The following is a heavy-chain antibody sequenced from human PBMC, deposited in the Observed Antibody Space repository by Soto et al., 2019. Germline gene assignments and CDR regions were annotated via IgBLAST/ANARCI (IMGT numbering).Heavy chain of an antibody. J-gene: IGHJ6*02. D-gene: IGHD4-4*01. CDR3: ASTTVPQYYYDGMDV. V-gene: IGHV5-51*01. CDR2: IYPDDSDI. Sequence: PGESLKISCKGSGYSFTSYWIYWMRQMPGKGLECVGIIYPDDSDIRYSPSFHGHVTISADRPSSTAFLQWSSLKASDTAIYYCASTTVPQYYYDGMDVWGQGTTVTVSS. CDR1: GYSFTSYW.